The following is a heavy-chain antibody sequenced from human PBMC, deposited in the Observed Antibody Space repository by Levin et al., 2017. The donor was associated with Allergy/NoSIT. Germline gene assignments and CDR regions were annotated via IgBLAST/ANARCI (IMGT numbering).Heavy chain of an antibody. CDR2: IQSDGSRA. CDR3: ARDDDSSGYFSYFGS. V-gene: IGHV3-30*03. D-gene: IGHD3-22*01. J-gene: IGHJ4*02. CDR1: GFTFRNYG. Sequence: GESLKISCAASGFTFRNYGMHWVRQAPGTGLEWVAGIQSDGSRAYYADSVKGRFTISRDNSKNTLYLQMNSLRVEDTAVYYCARDDDSSGYFSYFGSWGQGTLVTVSS.